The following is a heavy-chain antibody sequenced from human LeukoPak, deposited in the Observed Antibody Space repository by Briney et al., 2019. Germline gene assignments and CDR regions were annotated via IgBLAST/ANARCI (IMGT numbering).Heavy chain of an antibody. CDR3: ARDREDYGDLDY. J-gene: IGHJ4*02. V-gene: IGHV1-2*02. D-gene: IGHD4-17*01. CDR1: GYTFTGYY. Sequence: ASVKVSCKASGYTFTGYYMHWVRQAPGQGLEWMGWINPSSGGTNYAQKFQGRVTMTRDTSISTAYMELSRLRSDDTAVYYCARDREDYGDLDYWGQGTLVTVSS. CDR2: INPSSGGT.